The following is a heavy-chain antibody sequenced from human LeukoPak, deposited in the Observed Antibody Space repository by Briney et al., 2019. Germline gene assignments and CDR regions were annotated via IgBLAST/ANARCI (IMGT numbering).Heavy chain of an antibody. V-gene: IGHV3-23*01. CDR2: ISGSGGST. CDR3: AKDPPLDYYDSSGYPDY. Sequence: GGSLRLSCAASGFTFSSYAMSWARQAPGKGLEWVSAISGSGGSTYYADSVKGRFTISRDDSKNTLYLQMNSLRAEDTAVYYCAKDPPLDYYDSSGYPDYWGQGTLVTVSS. J-gene: IGHJ4*02. CDR1: GFTFSSYA. D-gene: IGHD3-22*01.